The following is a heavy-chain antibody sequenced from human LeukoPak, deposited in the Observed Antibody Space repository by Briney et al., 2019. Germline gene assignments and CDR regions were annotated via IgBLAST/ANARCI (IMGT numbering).Heavy chain of an antibody. CDR2: ISSTSKYI. D-gene: IGHD5-18*01. V-gene: IGHV3-21*01. CDR3: AREYTAVAYDY. CDR1: GFTFTDHY. J-gene: IGHJ4*02. Sequence: GGSLRLSCAASGFTFTDHYMSWVRQAPGKGLEWVSSISSTSKYIYYADSVKGRFTISRDNAKNSLFLQMNNLRVDDSAVYYCAREYTAVAYDYWGQGNLVTVSS.